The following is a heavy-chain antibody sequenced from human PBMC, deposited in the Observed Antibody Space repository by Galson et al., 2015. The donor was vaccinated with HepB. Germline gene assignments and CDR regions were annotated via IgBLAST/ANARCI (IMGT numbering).Heavy chain of an antibody. CDR3: ARDEKYSSSWYGWFDY. V-gene: IGHV1-69*04. J-gene: IGHJ4*02. CDR2: IIPILGIA. Sequence: SVKVSCKASGGTFSSYAISWVRQAPGQGLEWMGRIIPILGIANYAQKFQGRVTITADKSTSTAYMELSSLRSEDTAVYYCARDEKYSSSWYGWFDYWGQGTLVTVSS. D-gene: IGHD6-13*01. CDR1: GGTFSSYA.